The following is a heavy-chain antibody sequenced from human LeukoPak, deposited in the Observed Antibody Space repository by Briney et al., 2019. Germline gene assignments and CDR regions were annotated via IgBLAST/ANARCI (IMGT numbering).Heavy chain of an antibody. Sequence: ASVKVSCKTSGYTFSNYGISWVRQAPGQGPEWMGWITAYNGNRLYAQRFQGRITLTTDTSTSTSYMELRSLEYDDTAIYYCARDNDKVVDHWGQGTLVTVSS. V-gene: IGHV1-18*01. CDR2: ITAYNGNR. J-gene: IGHJ4*01. CDR3: ARDNDKVVDH. D-gene: IGHD1-1*01. CDR1: GYTFSNYG.